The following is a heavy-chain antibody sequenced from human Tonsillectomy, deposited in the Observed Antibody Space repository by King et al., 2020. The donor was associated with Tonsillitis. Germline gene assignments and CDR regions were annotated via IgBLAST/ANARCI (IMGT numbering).Heavy chain of an antibody. CDR1: GGSITSGYYH. V-gene: IGHV4-61*02. J-gene: IGHJ4*02. CDR3: ARGSQLTMARGVIITRPFDS. CDR2: IYSSGRT. Sequence: QLQESGPGLVKPSQTLSLTCTVSGGSITSGYYHWSWIRQPAGKGLEWIGRIYSSGRTNYNPSLQSRVTMSVDTSKNQFSLNLSSVTAADTAVYYCARGSQLTMARGVIITRPFDSWGQGTLVTVSS. D-gene: IGHD3-10*01.